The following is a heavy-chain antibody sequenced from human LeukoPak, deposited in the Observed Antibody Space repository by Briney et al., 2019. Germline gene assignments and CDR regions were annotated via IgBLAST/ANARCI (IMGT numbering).Heavy chain of an antibody. Sequence: GGFLRLSCAASGFIVSSNYMTWVRQPPGKGLEWVSAIYSGGTTYYADSVKGRFTISRDDSKNTVFLQMNSLRAEDTAVYYCARGGEDSPLWFEPKQYHFDCWGQGALVTVSS. CDR3: ARGGEDSPLWFEPKQYHFDC. CDR2: IYSGGTT. J-gene: IGHJ4*02. V-gene: IGHV3-53*01. D-gene: IGHD3-10*01. CDR1: GFIVSSNY.